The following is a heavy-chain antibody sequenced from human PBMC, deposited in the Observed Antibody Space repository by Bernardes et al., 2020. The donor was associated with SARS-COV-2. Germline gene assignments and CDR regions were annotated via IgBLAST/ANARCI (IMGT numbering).Heavy chain of an antibody. D-gene: IGHD3-3*01. J-gene: IGHJ4*02. CDR1: GFTFSSYS. V-gene: IGHV3-21*01. Sequence: GGSLRLSRAASGFTFSSYSLNWVRQAPGKGLEWVASISSSSSYIYYADSVKGRFTISRDNAKTSLYLQMKSLRAEDTAVYYCARQGRITIFGVGNVYCDCWGQGTLVTVSS. CDR2: ISSSSSYI. CDR3: ARQGRITIFGVGNVYCDC.